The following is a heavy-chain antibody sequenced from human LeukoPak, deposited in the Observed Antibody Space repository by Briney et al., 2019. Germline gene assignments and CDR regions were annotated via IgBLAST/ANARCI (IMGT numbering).Heavy chain of an antibody. Sequence: GGSLRLSCAASGFTFSSYSMNWVRQAPGKGLEWVSYVSSSSSTIYYADSVKGRFTISRDNAKNSLYLQVNSLRDEDTAVYYCARDRGEKYYYDSSGYYNYFDYWGQGTLVTASS. CDR3: ARDRGEKYYYDSSGYYNYFDY. J-gene: IGHJ4*02. CDR1: GFTFSSYS. CDR2: VSSSSSTI. V-gene: IGHV3-48*02. D-gene: IGHD3-22*01.